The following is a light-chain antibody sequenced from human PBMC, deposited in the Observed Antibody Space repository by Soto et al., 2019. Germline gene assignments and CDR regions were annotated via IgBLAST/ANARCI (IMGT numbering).Light chain of an antibody. CDR3: AAWDDSLNGPV. CDR1: RSNIGSNT. V-gene: IGLV1-44*01. CDR2: SNN. Sequence: QSVLTPPPSASGTPGQRVTISCSGIRSNIGSNTVNWYQQLPGTAPKLLIYSNNQRPSEVPDRFSGSKSGTSASLAISGLQSEDEADYYCAAWDDSLNGPVFGGGTKVTVL. J-gene: IGLJ3*02.